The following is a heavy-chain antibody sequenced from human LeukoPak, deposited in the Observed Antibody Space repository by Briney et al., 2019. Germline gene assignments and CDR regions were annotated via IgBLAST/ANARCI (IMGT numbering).Heavy chain of an antibody. D-gene: IGHD2-2*02. V-gene: IGHV4-34*01. CDR2: INHSGST. CDR1: GGSFSGYY. CDR3: ARSRRGYCSSTSCYKAYYYGMDV. Sequence: PSETLSLTCAVYGGSFSGYYWSWIRQPPGKGLEWIGEINHSGSTNYNPSLKSRVTISVDTSKNQFSLKLSSVTAADTAVYYCARSRRGYCSSTSCYKAYYYGMDVWGQGTTVTVSS. J-gene: IGHJ6*02.